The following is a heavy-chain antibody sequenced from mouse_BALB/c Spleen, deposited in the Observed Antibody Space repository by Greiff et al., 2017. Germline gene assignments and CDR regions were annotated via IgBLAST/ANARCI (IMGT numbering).Heavy chain of an antibody. CDR3: ARDYGNFDY. Sequence: EVKLVESGPGLVKPSQSLSLTCTVTGYSITSDYAWNWIRQFPGNKLEWMGYISYSGSTSYNPSLKSRISITRDTSKNQFFLQLNSVTTEDTATYYCARDYGNFDYWGQGTTLTVSS. D-gene: IGHD2-4*01. V-gene: IGHV3-2*02. J-gene: IGHJ2*01. CDR2: ISYSGST. CDR1: GYSITSDYA.